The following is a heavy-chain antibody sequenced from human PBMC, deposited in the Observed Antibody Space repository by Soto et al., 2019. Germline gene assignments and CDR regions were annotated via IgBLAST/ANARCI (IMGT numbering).Heavy chain of an antibody. CDR1: GFTFSSYA. V-gene: IGHV3-23*01. CDR2: ISGSGGST. J-gene: IGHJ4*02. Sequence: EVQLLESGGGLVQPGGSLRLSCAASGFTFSSYAMSWVRQAPGKGLEWVSAISGSGGSTYYADSVKGRFTISRDNSKNTLYLQMNSLRAEDTAVYYCANDPRYLGLARLFDWGQGTLVTVSS. CDR3: ANDPRYLGLARLFD. D-gene: IGHD3-16*01.